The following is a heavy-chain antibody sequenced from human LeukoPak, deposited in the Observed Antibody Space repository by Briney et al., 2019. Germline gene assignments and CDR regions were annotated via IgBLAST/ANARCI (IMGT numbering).Heavy chain of an antibody. J-gene: IGHJ4*02. CDR1: GFTFSSYA. V-gene: IGHV3-23*01. CDR3: AKVGGPRLMITFGGVIVN. CDR2: ISGSGGST. Sequence: PGGSLRLSCAASGFTFSSYAMSWVRQAPGKGLEWVSAISGSGGSTYYADSVKGRFTISRDNSKNTLYLQMNSLRAEDTAVYYCAKVGGPRLMITFGGVIVNWGQGTLVTVSS. D-gene: IGHD3-16*02.